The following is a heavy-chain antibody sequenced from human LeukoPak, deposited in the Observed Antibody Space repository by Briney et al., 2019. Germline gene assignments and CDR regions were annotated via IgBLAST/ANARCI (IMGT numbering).Heavy chain of an antibody. CDR3: ARVRAYANFVGSFDL. D-gene: IGHD1-26*01. CDR2: VWTTGST. J-gene: IGHJ2*01. CDR1: GGSISSHY. Sequence: KPSETLSLTCTVSGGSISSHYWSWIRHPAGKSLEWLGRVWTTGSTAYNPSYKSRLTMSLDKSKNQLSLKLTSITAADTAAYYCARVRAYANFVGSFDLWGRGALVTVSS. V-gene: IGHV4-4*07.